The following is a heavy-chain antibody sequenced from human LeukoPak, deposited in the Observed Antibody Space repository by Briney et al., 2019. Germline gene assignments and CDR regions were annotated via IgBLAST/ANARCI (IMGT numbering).Heavy chain of an antibody. CDR3: ARDRGGLVNPNWFDP. D-gene: IGHD6-6*01. J-gene: IGHJ5*02. Sequence: GGSLRLSCAASGFTFSSSAMSWVRQAPGKGLEWVSAIGSSGVSTYYADSVKARFTISRDNSKNTLYLQMNSLRAEDTAVYYCARDRGGLVNPNWFDPWGQGTLVTVSS. V-gene: IGHV3-23*01. CDR2: IGSSGVST. CDR1: GFTFSSSA.